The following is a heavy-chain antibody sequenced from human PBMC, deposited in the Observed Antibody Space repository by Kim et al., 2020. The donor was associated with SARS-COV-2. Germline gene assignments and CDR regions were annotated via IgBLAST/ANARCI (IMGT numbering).Heavy chain of an antibody. CDR1: GFTFSGYA. Sequence: GGSLRLSCAASGFTFSGYAMSWVRQAPGKGLEWVSVISGSGGSTNYADLVQGRFTISRDNFKNTLYLQMNSLRAEDTAVYYCARVVRPWYFDLWGRGTL. D-gene: IGHD6-13*01. V-gene: IGHV3-23*01. CDR3: ARVVRPWYFDL. CDR2: ISGSGGST. J-gene: IGHJ2*01.